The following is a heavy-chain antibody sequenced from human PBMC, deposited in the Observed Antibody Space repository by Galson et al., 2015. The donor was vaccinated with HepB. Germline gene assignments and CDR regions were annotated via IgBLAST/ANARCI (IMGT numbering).Heavy chain of an antibody. J-gene: IGHJ4*02. V-gene: IGHV1-2*06. CDR2: INPNSGGT. D-gene: IGHD1-1*01. CDR1: GYTFTGYY. CDR3: ARSRWELERLSLDY. Sequence: SVKVSCKASGYTFTGYYMHWVRQAPGQGLEWMGRINPNSGGTNYAQKFQGRVTMTRDTSISTAYMELSRLRSDDTAVYYCARSRWELERLSLDYWGQGTLVTVSS.